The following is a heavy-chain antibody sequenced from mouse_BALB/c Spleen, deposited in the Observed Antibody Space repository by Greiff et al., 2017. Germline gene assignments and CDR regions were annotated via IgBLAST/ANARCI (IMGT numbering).Heavy chain of an antibody. Sequence: QVQLKESGPGLVAPSQSLSITCTVSGFSLSGYGVNWVRQPPGKGLEWLGMIWGDGSTDYNSALKDRLSISKDNSKSQVFLKMNSLQTDDTARYYCARGVAKYYAMDYWGQGTSVTVSS. V-gene: IGHV2-6-7*01. CDR1: GFSLSGYG. CDR3: ARGVAKYYAMDY. J-gene: IGHJ4*01. CDR2: IWGDGST. D-gene: IGHD1-1*01.